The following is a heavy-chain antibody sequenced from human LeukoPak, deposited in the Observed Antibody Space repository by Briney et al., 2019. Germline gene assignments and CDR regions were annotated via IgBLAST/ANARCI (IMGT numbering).Heavy chain of an antibody. CDR2: ISSSGSTI. J-gene: IGHJ4*02. V-gene: IGHV3-48*03. CDR3: ARVSALQVHFDY. CDR1: GFTFSSYE. Sequence: GGSLRLSCAASGFTFSSYEMNWVRQAPGKGLEWVSYISSSGSTIYYADSVKGRFTISRDNAKNSLFLQMNSLRAEDTAVYYCARVSALQVHFDYWGQGTLVTVSS. D-gene: IGHD2-8*01.